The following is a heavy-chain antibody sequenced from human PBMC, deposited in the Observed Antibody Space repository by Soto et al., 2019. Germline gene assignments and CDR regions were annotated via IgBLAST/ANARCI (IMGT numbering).Heavy chain of an antibody. CDR1: GGSISSGGYS. J-gene: IGHJ5*02. CDR3: ARAYCTNGVCYNGWFDP. D-gene: IGHD2-8*01. Sequence: QLQLQESGSGLVKPSQTLSLTCAVSGGSISSGGYSWSWIRQPPGKGLEWIGYIYHSGSTYYNPSLESRVTISVDRSKNQFSLKLSSVTAADTAVYYCARAYCTNGVCYNGWFDPWGQGTLVTVSS. V-gene: IGHV4-30-2*01. CDR2: IYHSGST.